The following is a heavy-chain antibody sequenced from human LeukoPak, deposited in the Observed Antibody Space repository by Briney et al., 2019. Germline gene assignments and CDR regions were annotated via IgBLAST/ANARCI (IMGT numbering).Heavy chain of an antibody. V-gene: IGHV3-33*06. CDR3: AKREKGTTGRLFDY. CDR1: GFIFSTYA. D-gene: IGHD4-17*01. CDR2: IWHDASHT. J-gene: IGHJ4*02. Sequence: HPGGSLRLSCAASGFIFSTYAMHWVRQAPGKGLEWVALIWHDASHTFYTDSVKGRFTISRDNSKNTVYLQMNSLRAEDTALYYCAKREKGTTGRLFDYWGQGTLVTVSS.